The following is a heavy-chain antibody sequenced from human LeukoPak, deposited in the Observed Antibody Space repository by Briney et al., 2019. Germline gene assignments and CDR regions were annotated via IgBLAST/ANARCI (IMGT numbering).Heavy chain of an antibody. CDR3: AKAVMASYRTGAFDI. D-gene: IGHD5-24*01. V-gene: IGHV3-9*03. CDR1: GFTFEDYA. CDR2: ISWNCGSI. J-gene: IGHJ3*02. Sequence: GRSLRLSCAASGFTFEDYAKHWVRDAPAKGLEWVSGISWNCGSIGYADSLKGRFNISRDNAKNSLYLQMNSLRAEDMALYYCAKAVMASYRTGAFDIWRQGTMVTVSS.